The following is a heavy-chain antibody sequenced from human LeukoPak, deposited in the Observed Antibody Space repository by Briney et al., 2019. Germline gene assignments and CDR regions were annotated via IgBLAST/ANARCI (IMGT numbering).Heavy chain of an antibody. CDR3: ARGQGTVTTH. CDR2: INHSGSA. D-gene: IGHD4-17*01. V-gene: IGHV4-34*01. CDR1: GGSISSYY. J-gene: IGHJ4*02. Sequence: SETLSLTCTVSGGSISSYYWTWIRQPPGKGLEWIGEINHSGSANYNPSLKSRVTISLDTSKNQFSLKLSSVTAADTAVYYCARGQGTVTTHWGQGTLVTVSS.